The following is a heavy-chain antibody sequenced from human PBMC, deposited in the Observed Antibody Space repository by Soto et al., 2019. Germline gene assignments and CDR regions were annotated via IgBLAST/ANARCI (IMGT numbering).Heavy chain of an antibody. V-gene: IGHV4-59*01. D-gene: IGHD4-4*01. J-gene: IGHJ6*02. CDR2: IYYSGST. CDR1: GGSISSYY. CDR3: ARGTTVSGGDYYYYYGMDV. Sequence: PSETLSLTCTVSGGSISSYYWSWIRQPPGKGLEWIGYIYYSGSTNYNPSLKSRVTISVDTSKNQFSLKLSSVTAADTAVYYCARGTTVSGGDYYYYYGMDVWGQGTTVTVSS.